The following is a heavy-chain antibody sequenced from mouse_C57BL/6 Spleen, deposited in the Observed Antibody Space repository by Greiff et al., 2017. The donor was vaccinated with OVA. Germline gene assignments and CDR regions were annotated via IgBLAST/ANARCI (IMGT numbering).Heavy chain of an antibody. CDR3: ARDRRGGYFDD. V-gene: IGHV1-53*01. J-gene: IGHJ2*01. CDR2: ISPSNGGT. CDR1: GYTFTGYW. Sequence: QVQLQQPGTDLVKPGASLKLSCKASGYTFTGYWMHWVRQRPGQGLEWIGNISPSNGGTNYNEKFKGKATLTVDKSYSTAYMQLSSLTSEDSAVYYGARDRRGGYFDDWGQGTTLTVAS.